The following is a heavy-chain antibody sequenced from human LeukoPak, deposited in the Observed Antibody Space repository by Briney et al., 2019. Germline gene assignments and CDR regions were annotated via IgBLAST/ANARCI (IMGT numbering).Heavy chain of an antibody. Sequence: GGSLRLSCAASGFTFSGYEMNWVRQAPGKGLEWVSYISGSGRTIYYADSVKGRFTISRDNAKNSLYLQMNSLRAEDTAVYYCVREPYSGSYYVDNFDYWGQGTLVTVSS. D-gene: IGHD1-26*01. CDR3: VREPYSGSYYVDNFDY. CDR2: ISGSGRTI. CDR1: GFTFSGYE. V-gene: IGHV3-48*03. J-gene: IGHJ4*02.